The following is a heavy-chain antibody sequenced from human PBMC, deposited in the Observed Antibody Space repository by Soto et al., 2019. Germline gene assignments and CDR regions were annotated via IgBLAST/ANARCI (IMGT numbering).Heavy chain of an antibody. D-gene: IGHD3-10*02. V-gene: IGHV3-30-3*01. Sequence: KRLEWVAVISYDGSNKYYADSVKGRFTISRDTSKNTLYLQMNSLRAEDTAVYYCAFFFHAGGGIRCCSTVSAFLLNRTSDL. CDR3: AFFFHAGGGIRCCSTVSAFLLNRTSDL. J-gene: IGHJ2*01. CDR2: ISYDGSNK.